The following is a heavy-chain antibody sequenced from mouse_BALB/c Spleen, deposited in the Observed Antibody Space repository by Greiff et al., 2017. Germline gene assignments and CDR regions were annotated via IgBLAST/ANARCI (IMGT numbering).Heavy chain of an antibody. J-gene: IGHJ4*01. CDR3: TRVYRYGAMNY. CDR1: GFTFSSYT. Sequence: EVMLVESGGGLVKPGGSLKLSCAASGFTFSSYTMSWVRQTPEKRLEWVATISSGGSYTYYPDSVKGRFTISRDNAKNNLYLQMSSLKSEDTAMYYCTRVYRYGAMNYWGKGTSVTVSS. V-gene: IGHV5-6-4*01. CDR2: ISSGGSYT. D-gene: IGHD2-14*01.